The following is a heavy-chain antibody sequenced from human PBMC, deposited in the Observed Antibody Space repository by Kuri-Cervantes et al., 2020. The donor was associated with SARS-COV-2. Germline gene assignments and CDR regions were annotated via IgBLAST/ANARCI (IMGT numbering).Heavy chain of an antibody. V-gene: IGHV1-2*02. J-gene: IGHJ4*02. D-gene: IGHD5-18*01. Sequence: ASVKVSCKYSGYTFSDYYMHWVRQAPGQGPDGMGWINPIGGTNSAQKSQGRVTMTRDTSTSTVHMELSRLRVDDTAVFYCARNRRTGGYSFGFDLWGQGTLVTVSS. CDR2: INPIGGT. CDR1: GYTFSDYY. CDR3: ARNRRTGGYSFGFDL.